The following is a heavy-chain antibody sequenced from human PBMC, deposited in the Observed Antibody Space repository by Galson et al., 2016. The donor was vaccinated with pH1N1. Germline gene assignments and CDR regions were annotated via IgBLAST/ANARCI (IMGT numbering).Heavy chain of an antibody. D-gene: IGHD1-26*01. CDR2: ISFDGTNK. CDR1: GFSFSNYG. V-gene: IGHV3-30*03. CDR3: TRAVGSYSSF. J-gene: IGHJ4*02. Sequence: SLRLSCAASGFSFSNYGMHWVRQAPGKGPEWVAVISFDGTNKNYADSVKGRVPISRDNSKNSLCLQMNSLRAEDTAVYYCTRAVGSYSSFWGQGTLVTVSS.